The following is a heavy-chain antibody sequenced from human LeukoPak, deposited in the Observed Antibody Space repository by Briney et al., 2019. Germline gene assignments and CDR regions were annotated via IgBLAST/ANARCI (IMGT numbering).Heavy chain of an antibody. D-gene: IGHD3-3*01. CDR1: GGSLSGSY. CDR3: ARAQRDSGYYKVDY. Sequence: SETLSLTCAVYGGSLSGSYWSCIRQPPGKGLEWIGEINHSGSANYNPSLKSRVTLSIDKSKNQFSLNVNSVTAADTAVYYFARAQRDSGYYKVDYWGQGTLVTVSS. V-gene: IGHV4-34*01. CDR2: INHSGSA. J-gene: IGHJ4*02.